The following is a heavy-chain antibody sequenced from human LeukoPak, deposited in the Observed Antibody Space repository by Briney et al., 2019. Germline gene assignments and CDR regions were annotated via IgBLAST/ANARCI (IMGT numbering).Heavy chain of an antibody. D-gene: IGHD3-16*01. CDR3: AAPGGYFDY. V-gene: IGHV4-34*01. CDR2: INHSGST. J-gene: IGHJ4*02. Sequence: SETLSLTCAVYGGSFSGCYWSWIRQPPGKGLEWIGEINHSGSTNYNPSLKSRVTISVDTSKNQFSLKLSSVTAADTAVYYCAAPGGYFDYWGQGTLVTVSS. CDR1: GGSFSGCY.